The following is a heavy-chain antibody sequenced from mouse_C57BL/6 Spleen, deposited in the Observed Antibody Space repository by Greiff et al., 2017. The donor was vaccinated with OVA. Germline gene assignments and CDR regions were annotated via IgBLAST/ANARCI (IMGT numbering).Heavy chain of an antibody. CDR1: GFTFTDYY. CDR2: IRNKANGYTT. Sequence: EVMLVESGGGLVQPGGSLSLSCAASGFTFTDYYMSWVRQPPGKALEWLGFIRNKANGYTTEYSASVKGRFTISRDNSQSILYLQMNALRAEDSATYYCARVDREGFDYWGQGTTLTVSS. D-gene: IGHD3-2*01. V-gene: IGHV7-3*01. J-gene: IGHJ2*01. CDR3: ARVDREGFDY.